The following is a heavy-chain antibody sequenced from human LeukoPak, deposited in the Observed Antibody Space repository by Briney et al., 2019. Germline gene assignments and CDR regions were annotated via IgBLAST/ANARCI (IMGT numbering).Heavy chain of an antibody. CDR1: GFTFDDYA. CDR3: AKDRGYYYGSGALMDV. D-gene: IGHD3-10*01. Sequence: GGSLRLSCAASGFTFDDYAMHWVRQAPGKGLEWVSGISWNSGRIGYVDPVKGRFTISRDNAKNSLYLQMNSLRAEDTAFYYCAKDRGYYYGSGALMDVWGKGTTVTISS. V-gene: IGHV3-9*01. J-gene: IGHJ6*03. CDR2: ISWNSGRI.